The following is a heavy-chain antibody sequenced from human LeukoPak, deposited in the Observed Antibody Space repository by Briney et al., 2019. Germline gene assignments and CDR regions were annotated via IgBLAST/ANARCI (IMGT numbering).Heavy chain of an antibody. CDR2: ISYDGSNK. J-gene: IGHJ4*02. Sequence: GGSLRLSCAASGFTFSSYAMHWVRQAPGKGLEWEAVISYDGSNKYYADSVKGRFTISRDNSKNTLYLQMNSLRAEDTAVYYCARGSRRSSSWPSYYFDYWGQGTPVTVSS. V-gene: IGHV3-30-3*01. CDR3: ARGSRRSSSWPSYYFDY. CDR1: GFTFSSYA. D-gene: IGHD6-13*01.